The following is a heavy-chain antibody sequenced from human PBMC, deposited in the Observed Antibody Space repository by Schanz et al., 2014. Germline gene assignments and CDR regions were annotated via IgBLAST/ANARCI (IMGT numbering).Heavy chain of an antibody. J-gene: IGHJ1*01. CDR1: GFAFSSYS. D-gene: IGHD3-10*01. Sequence: EVQLLESGGGLVRPGGSLRLSCTASGFAFSSYSMNWVRQVPGKGLEWLSYIATSSSTRHYADSVKGRVTISRDNAKNSVSLQMRRLRVEDTAVYYCASGVHVSSLQKGLQFWGRGTLVIVSS. CDR3: ASGVHVSSLQKGLQF. V-gene: IGHV3-48*01. CDR2: IATSSSTR.